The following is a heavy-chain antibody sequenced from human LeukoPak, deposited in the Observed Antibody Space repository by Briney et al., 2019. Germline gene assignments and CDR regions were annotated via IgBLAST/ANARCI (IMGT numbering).Heavy chain of an antibody. Sequence: GGSLRLSCAASGFGFSNYWRNWVRQAPGKGLEGLSSITTISHYIYYAGAVRGRFAISRDNAKNSLYLQMNSLRGEDTAVYYCARSGGPGTYHQLRYNWFDPWGQGTLVTVSS. J-gene: IGHJ5*02. CDR1: GFGFSNYW. CDR2: ITTISHYI. CDR3: ARSGGPGTYHQLRYNWFDP. D-gene: IGHD3-10*01. V-gene: IGHV3-21*01.